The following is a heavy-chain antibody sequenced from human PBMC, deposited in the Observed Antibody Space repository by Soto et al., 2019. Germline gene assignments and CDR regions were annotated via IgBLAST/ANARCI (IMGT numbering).Heavy chain of an antibody. D-gene: IGHD3-3*01. CDR1: GYTFTGYY. V-gene: IGHV1-2*04. J-gene: IGHJ6*02. Sequence: ASVKVSCKASGYTFTGYYMHWVRQAPGQGLEWMGWINPNSGGTNYAQKFQGWVTMTRDTSISTAYMELSRLRSDDTAVYYCARDRGPIFGVVKKEQYYYYGMDVWGQGTTVTVSS. CDR3: ARDRGPIFGVVKKEQYYYYGMDV. CDR2: INPNSGGT.